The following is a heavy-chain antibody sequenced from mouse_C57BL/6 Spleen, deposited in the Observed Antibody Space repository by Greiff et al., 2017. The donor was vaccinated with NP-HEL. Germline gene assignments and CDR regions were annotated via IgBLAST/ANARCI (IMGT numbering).Heavy chain of an antibody. V-gene: IGHV5-6*01. D-gene: IGHD2-3*01. J-gene: IGHJ2*01. CDR1: GFTFSSYG. Sequence: EVKLVESGGDLVKPGGSLKLSCAASGFTFSSYGMSWVRQTPDKRLEWVATISSGGSYTYYPDSVKGRFTISRDNAKNTLYLQMSSLKSEDTAMYYRARVGLLQYFDYWGQGTTLTVSS. CDR2: ISSGGSYT. CDR3: ARVGLLQYFDY.